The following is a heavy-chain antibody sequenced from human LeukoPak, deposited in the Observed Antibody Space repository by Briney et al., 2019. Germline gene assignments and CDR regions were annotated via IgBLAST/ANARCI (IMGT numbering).Heavy chain of an antibody. V-gene: IGHV3-30*04. J-gene: IGHJ4*02. Sequence: PGGSLRLSCAASGFTFSSYAMHWVRQAPGKGLEWVAVISYDGSNKYYADSVKGRFTISIDNSKNSLYLQMNTLRAEDTAVYYCARGRELGANFWVHWGQGTLVTVSS. CDR3: ARGRELGANFWVH. CDR2: ISYDGSNK. D-gene: IGHD1-7*01. CDR1: GFTFSSYA.